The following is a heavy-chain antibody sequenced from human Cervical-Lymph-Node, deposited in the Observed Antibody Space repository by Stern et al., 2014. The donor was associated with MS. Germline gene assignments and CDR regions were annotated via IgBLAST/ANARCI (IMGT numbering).Heavy chain of an antibody. V-gene: IGHV3-48*01. D-gene: IGHD1-14*01. CDR2: SSSDSNAI. J-gene: IGHJ3*02. CDR1: GFTFSSYG. CDR3: ARSGTWTFDI. Sequence: VQLVQSGGGLVQPGGSLRLSCAASGFTFSSYGMNWVRQAPGQGLEWISYSSSDSNAIFYANSVRGRFTVSRDNAENSLFLQMNSLRAEDTAVFYCARSGTWTFDIWGQGTKVTVSS.